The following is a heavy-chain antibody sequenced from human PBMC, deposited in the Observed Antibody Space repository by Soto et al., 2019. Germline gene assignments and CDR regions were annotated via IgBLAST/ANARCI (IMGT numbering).Heavy chain of an antibody. CDR2: ISSSSSYI. Sequence: GESLKISCAASGFTFSSYSMNWVRQAPGKGLEWVSSISSSSSYIYYADSVKGRFTISRDNAKNSLYLQMNSLRAEDTAVYYCARYYYDSSGYDGMDVWGQGTTVTVSS. V-gene: IGHV3-21*01. D-gene: IGHD3-22*01. CDR1: GFTFSSYS. J-gene: IGHJ6*02. CDR3: ARYYYDSSGYDGMDV.